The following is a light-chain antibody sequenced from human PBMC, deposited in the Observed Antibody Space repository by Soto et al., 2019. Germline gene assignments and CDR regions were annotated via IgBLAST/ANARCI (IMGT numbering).Light chain of an antibody. Sequence: AIRMTQSPSSLSASTGDRVTITCRASQGISSYLAWYQQKPGKAPKLLIYAASTLQSGVPSRFSGSGSGTDFTLTISCLQSEDFATYYCQQYYSYPWTFGHGTKVELK. CDR2: AAS. J-gene: IGKJ1*01. V-gene: IGKV1-8*01. CDR1: QGISSY. CDR3: QQYYSYPWT.